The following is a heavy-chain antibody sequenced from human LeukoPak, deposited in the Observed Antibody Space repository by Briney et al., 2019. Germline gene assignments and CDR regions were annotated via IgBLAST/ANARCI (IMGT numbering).Heavy chain of an antibody. D-gene: IGHD6-13*01. J-gene: IGHJ6*03. CDR1: GYILSVFW. Sequence: ASVKVSCKTSGYILSVFWMHWVRQAPGQGLEWMGIINPSHGTTTFAPKFQGRVSMTGDMTTNTVYMEMSGVTSEDTGIYFCARDVSARGAGVVAPGLLPLMNYFGFYMDVWGKGTSVTVSS. V-gene: IGHV1-46*01. CDR3: ARDVSARGAGVVAPGLLPLMNYFGFYMDV. CDR2: INPSHGTT.